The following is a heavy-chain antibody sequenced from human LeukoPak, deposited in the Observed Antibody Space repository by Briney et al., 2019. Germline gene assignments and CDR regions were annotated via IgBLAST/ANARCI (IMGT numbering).Heavy chain of an antibody. Sequence: SETLSLTCTVSGGSISSYYWSWVRQPAGKGLEWIGRIYTSGSTNYNPSLKSRVTISVDTSKNQFSLKLSSVTAADTAVYYCARGDISGYDRPNDAFDIWGQGTMATVSS. CDR2: IYTSGST. CDR1: GGSISSYY. D-gene: IGHD5-12*01. CDR3: ARGDISGYDRPNDAFDI. V-gene: IGHV4-4*07. J-gene: IGHJ3*02.